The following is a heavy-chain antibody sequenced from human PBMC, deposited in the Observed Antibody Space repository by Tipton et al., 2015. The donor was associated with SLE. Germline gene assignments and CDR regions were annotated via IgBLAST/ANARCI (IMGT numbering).Heavy chain of an antibody. CDR3: ARRGPYGDYVPFDY. J-gene: IGHJ4*02. Sequence: LRLSCTVSGGSISSYYWNWIRQPPGKGLEWIGYIHYSGSTNYNPSLKSRVTISVDTSKNQFSLKLSSVTAADTAVYYCARRGPYGDYVPFDYWGQGTLVTVSS. D-gene: IGHD4-17*01. CDR1: GGSISSYY. CDR2: IHYSGST. V-gene: IGHV4-59*12.